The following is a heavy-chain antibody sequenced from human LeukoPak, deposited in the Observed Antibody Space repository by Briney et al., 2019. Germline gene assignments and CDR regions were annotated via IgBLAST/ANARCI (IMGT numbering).Heavy chain of an antibody. J-gene: IGHJ4*02. CDR1: GYSISSGYC. CDR3: ARILWFGELSVEY. CDR2: IYHSGST. D-gene: IGHD3-10*01. Sequence: SETLSLTCTVSGYSISSGYCWGWIRQPPGKGLEWIGSIYHSGSTYYNPSLKSRVTISVDTSKNQFSLKLSSVTAADTAVYYCARILWFGELSVEYWGQGTLVTVSS. V-gene: IGHV4-38-2*02.